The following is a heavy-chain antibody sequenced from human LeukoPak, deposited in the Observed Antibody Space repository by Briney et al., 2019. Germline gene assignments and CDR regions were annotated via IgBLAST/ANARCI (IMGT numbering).Heavy chain of an antibody. CDR3: ASGPPIDY. CDR2: ISYDGSNK. J-gene: IGHJ4*02. V-gene: IGHV3-30-3*01. CDR1: GFTFSSYA. Sequence: PGGSLRLSCAASGFTFSSYAMHWVRQAPGKGLEWVSVISYDGSNKYYADSVKGRFTISRDNAKNSLYLQMNSLRVEDTAVYYCASGPPIDYWGQGTLVTVSS.